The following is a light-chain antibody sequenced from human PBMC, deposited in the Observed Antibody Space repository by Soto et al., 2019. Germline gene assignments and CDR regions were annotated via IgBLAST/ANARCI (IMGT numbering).Light chain of an antibody. CDR3: SSYTSNSTVV. CDR1: SRDVGGYDY. V-gene: IGLV2-14*03. J-gene: IGLJ2*01. Sequence: SVLTQPASVSGSPGQAITISCTGTSRDVGGYDYVSWYQYHPGKAPKLMIYDVSDRPSGVSNRFSGSKSGNTASLTISGLQAEDEAEYFCSSYTSNSTVVFGGGTKLTVL. CDR2: DVS.